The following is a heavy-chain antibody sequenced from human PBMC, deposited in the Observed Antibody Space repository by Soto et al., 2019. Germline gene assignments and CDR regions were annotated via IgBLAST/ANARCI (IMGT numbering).Heavy chain of an antibody. Sequence: QVQLVQSGAEVKKPGASVKVSCKASGYTFTSYGISWVRQAPGQGLEWMGWISAYNGNTNYAQKRPGRVTMTTDTPTSTAYMEMRSLRSDDTAVYYCASDILLWFGEPRADYWGQGTLVTVSS. CDR3: ASDILLWFGEPRADY. CDR2: ISAYNGNT. V-gene: IGHV1-18*01. CDR1: GYTFTSYG. J-gene: IGHJ4*02. D-gene: IGHD3-10*01.